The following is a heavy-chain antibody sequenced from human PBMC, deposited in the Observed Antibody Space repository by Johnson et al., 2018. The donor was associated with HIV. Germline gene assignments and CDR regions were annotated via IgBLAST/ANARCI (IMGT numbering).Heavy chain of an antibody. D-gene: IGHD3-22*01. CDR3: TRGEGGYFYDSSGYYHRPDDAFEI. CDR2: ISWNSGSI. J-gene: IGHJ3*02. V-gene: IGHV3-9*01. CDR1: GFTFDDYA. Sequence: VQLVESGGGVVRPGGSLRLSCAASGFTFDDYAMHWVRQAPGKGLEWVSGISWNSGSIGYADSVKGRFTISRENAKNSLYLQMNSLRAEDTAVYFCTRGEGGYFYDSSGYYHRPDDAFEIWGQGTMVTVSS.